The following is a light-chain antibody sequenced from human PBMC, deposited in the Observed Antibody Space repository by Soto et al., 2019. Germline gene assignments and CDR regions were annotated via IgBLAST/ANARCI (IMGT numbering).Light chain of an antibody. CDR3: QQYNGYS. CDR1: QGISSW. Sequence: DIQMTQSTSTLSASVGDRVTITCRASQGISSWLAWYQQKPGKAPKLLIYDASSLAGGVPSRFSGSGSETEFTLTISSLQPDDVATYYCQQYNGYSFGPGTKVDVK. CDR2: DAS. V-gene: IGKV1-5*01. J-gene: IGKJ3*01.